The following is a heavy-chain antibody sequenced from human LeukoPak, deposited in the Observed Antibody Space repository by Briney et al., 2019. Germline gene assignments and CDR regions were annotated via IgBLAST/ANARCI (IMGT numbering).Heavy chain of an antibody. Sequence: GGSLRLSCAASGFTFSSYSMNWVRQAPGKGLEWVSSISSSSSYIYYADSVKGRFTISRDNAKNSLYLQMNSLRAEDTAVYYCAREGGSGWSFVYWGQGTLVTVSS. CDR1: GFTFSSYS. D-gene: IGHD6-19*01. V-gene: IGHV3-21*01. CDR2: ISSSSSYI. CDR3: AREGGSGWSFVY. J-gene: IGHJ4*02.